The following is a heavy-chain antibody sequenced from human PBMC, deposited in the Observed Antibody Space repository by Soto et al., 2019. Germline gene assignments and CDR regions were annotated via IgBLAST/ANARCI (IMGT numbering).Heavy chain of an antibody. J-gene: IGHJ6*02. CDR1: GFTFSSYW. D-gene: IGHD1-1*01. Sequence: GGSLRLSCAASGFTFSSYWMHWVRQAPGKGLVWVSGINSDGSSTSYADSVKGRFTISRDNAKNTLYLQMNSLRAEDTAVYYCARMEDTQRYYYYYGMEVWGQGTKVPVX. CDR3: ARMEDTQRYYYYYGMEV. CDR2: INSDGSST. V-gene: IGHV3-74*01.